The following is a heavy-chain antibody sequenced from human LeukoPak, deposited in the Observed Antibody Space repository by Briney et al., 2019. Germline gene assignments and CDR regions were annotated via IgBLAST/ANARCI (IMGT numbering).Heavy chain of an antibody. CDR2: INPNSGGT. CDR1: GYTFTGYY. CDR3: ARSAAQLLSPEYYFDY. Sequence: ASVKVPCKASGYTFTGYYMHWVRQAPGQGLEWMGWINPNSGGTNYAQKFQGRVTMTRDTSISTAYMELSRLGSDDTAVYYCARSAAQLLSPEYYFDYWGQGTLVTVSS. J-gene: IGHJ4*02. V-gene: IGHV1-2*02. D-gene: IGHD2-2*01.